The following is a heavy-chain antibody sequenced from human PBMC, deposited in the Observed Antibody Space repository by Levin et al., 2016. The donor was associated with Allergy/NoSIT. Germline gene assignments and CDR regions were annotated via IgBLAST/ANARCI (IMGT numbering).Heavy chain of an antibody. CDR2: INHSGST. Sequence: RQAPGKGLEWIGEINHSGSTNYNPSLKSRVTISVDTSKNQFSLKLSSVTAADTAVYYCAGPLWLGELLHDTHYYYYGMDVWGQGTTVTVSS. D-gene: IGHD3-10*01. V-gene: IGHV4-34*01. J-gene: IGHJ6*02. CDR3: AGPLWLGELLHDTHYYYYGMDV.